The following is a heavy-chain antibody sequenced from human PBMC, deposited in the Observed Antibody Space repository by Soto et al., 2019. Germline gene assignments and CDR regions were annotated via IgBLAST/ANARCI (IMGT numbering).Heavy chain of an antibody. Sequence: GGSLRLSCAASGFTFNIAWMNWVRQAPGKGLEWVGLIKSNIHGGTTDYAAPVKGRFTISRDDSKDTLYLQMNSLKTEDTAVYYCATDRVALRPYYWGQGALVTVSS. CDR1: GFTFNIAW. J-gene: IGHJ4*02. D-gene: IGHD3-16*01. CDR3: ATDRVALRPYY. CDR2: IKSNIHGGTT. V-gene: IGHV3-15*07.